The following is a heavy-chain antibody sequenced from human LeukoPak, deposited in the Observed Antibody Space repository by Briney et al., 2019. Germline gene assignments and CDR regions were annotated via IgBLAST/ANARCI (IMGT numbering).Heavy chain of an antibody. Sequence: SVKVSCKASGGTFSSYAISWVRQAPGQGLEWMGGIIPIFGTANYAQKFQGRVTITTDESTSTAYMELSSLRSEDTAVYYCAKGAASGLVDWFDPWGQGTLVTVSS. D-gene: IGHD3-22*01. CDR3: AKGAASGLVDWFDP. CDR2: IIPIFGTA. CDR1: GGTFSSYA. V-gene: IGHV1-69*05. J-gene: IGHJ5*02.